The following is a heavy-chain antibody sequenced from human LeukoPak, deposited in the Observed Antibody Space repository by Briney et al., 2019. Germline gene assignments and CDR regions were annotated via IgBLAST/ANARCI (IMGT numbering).Heavy chain of an antibody. D-gene: IGHD3-22*01. CDR1: GGSISSSSYY. V-gene: IGHV4-31*03. CDR3: ARNGPKNYDSSGYYYVSWYFDL. CDR2: IYYSGST. Sequence: PSETLSLTCTVSGGSISSSSYYWSWIRQHPGKGLEWIGYIYYSGSTYYNPSLKSRVTISVDTSKNQFSLKLSSVTAADTAVYYCARNGPKNYDSSGYYYVSWYFDLWGRGTLVTVSS. J-gene: IGHJ2*01.